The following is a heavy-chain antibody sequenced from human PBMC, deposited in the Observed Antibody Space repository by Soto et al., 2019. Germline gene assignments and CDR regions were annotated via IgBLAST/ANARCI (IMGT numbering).Heavy chain of an antibody. CDR3: AKDDCSSTSCYGYYFDY. V-gene: IGHV3-30*18. J-gene: IGHJ4*02. CDR2: ISYDGSNK. D-gene: IGHD2-2*01. Sequence: GGSLRLSCAASGFTFSSYGMHWVRQAPGKGLEWVAVISYDGSNKYYADSVKGRFTISRDNSKNTLYLQMNSLRAEDTAVYYCAKDDCSSTSCYGYYFDYWGQGTLVTVSS. CDR1: GFTFSSYG.